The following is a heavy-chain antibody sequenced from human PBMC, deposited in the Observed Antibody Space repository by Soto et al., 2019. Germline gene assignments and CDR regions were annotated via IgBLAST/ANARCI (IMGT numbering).Heavy chain of an antibody. CDR1: GFTFSSYA. Sequence: GGSLRLSFAASGFTFSSYAMSWVRQAPGKGLEWVSAISGSCGSTYYADSVKGRFTISRDNSKNTLYLQMNSLRAEDTAVYYCAKIGSQQPIYGNFDYWGQGTLVTVS. V-gene: IGHV3-23*01. D-gene: IGHD6-13*01. CDR3: AKIGSQQPIYGNFDY. J-gene: IGHJ4*02. CDR2: ISGSCGST.